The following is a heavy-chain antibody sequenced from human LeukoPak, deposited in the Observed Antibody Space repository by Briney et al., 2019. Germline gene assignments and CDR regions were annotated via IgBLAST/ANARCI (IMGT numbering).Heavy chain of an antibody. CDR1: GYTFTGYY. Sequence: ASVKVSCKASGYTFTGYYMHWVRQASGQGLEWMGWINPNSGGTNYAQKFQGRVTMTRDTSISTAYMELSRLRSDDTAVYYCARLLPGWNYEGDNWFDPWRQGTLVIVSS. CDR3: ARLLPGWNYEGDNWFDP. CDR2: INPNSGGT. J-gene: IGHJ5*02. D-gene: IGHD1-7*01. V-gene: IGHV1-2*02.